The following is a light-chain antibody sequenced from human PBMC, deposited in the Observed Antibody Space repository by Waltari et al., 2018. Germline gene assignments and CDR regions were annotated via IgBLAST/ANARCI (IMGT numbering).Light chain of an antibody. J-gene: IGLJ1*01. Sequence: SYVLTQPPSLSVAPGQTARITCGGNNIGRKSEHWYQQKPGQAHVLVVYDDSDRPSGIPERFSGSNSGNTATLTISRVEAGDEADYYCQVWDSSSDHLYVFGTGTKVTVL. CDR1: NIGRKS. CDR3: QVWDSSSDHLYV. CDR2: DDS. V-gene: IGLV3-21*02.